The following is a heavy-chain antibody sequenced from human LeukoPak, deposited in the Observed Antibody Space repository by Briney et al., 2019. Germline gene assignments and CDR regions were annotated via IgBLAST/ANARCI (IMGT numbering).Heavy chain of an antibody. D-gene: IGHD6-13*01. CDR2: IYSGGST. CDR3: ARLSSSWFTQDTYFDY. J-gene: IGHJ4*02. V-gene: IGHV3-53*01. Sequence: GGSLRLSCAASGFTVSSNYMSWVRQAPGKGLEWVSAIYSGGSTYYADSVKGRLTISTDNSTKKLYLQMNSLRAEGTSVYYCARLSSSWFTQDTYFDYWGQGTLVTVSS. CDR1: GFTVSSNY.